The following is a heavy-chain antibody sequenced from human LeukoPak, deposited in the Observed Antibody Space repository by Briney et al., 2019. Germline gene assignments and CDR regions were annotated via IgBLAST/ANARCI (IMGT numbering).Heavy chain of an antibody. CDR3: TTSYSGNSWYDWFGP. CDR2: IRTKANSYAT. Sequence: GGSLRLSCAASGFTFSGSSIHWVRQASGKGLEWVGLIRTKANSYATAYAASVTGRFTISRDDSKDTSYLQMNSLKTEDTALYFCTTSYSGNSWYDWFGPWGQGTLVTVSS. V-gene: IGHV3-73*01. J-gene: IGHJ5*02. CDR1: GFTFSGSS. D-gene: IGHD6-13*01.